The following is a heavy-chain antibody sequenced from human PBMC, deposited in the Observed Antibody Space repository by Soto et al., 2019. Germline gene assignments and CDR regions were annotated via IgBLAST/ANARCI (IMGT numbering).Heavy chain of an antibody. D-gene: IGHD6-13*01. CDR1: GGSISSSNW. CDR2: IYHSGST. V-gene: IGHV4-4*02. CDR3: ARETKSIAAALDYYGMDV. Sequence: SETLSLTCAVSGGSISSSNWWSWVRQPPGXGLEWIGEIYHSGSTNYNPSLKSRVTISVDKSKNQFSLKLSSVTAADTAVYYCARETKSIAAALDYYGMDVWGQGTTVTVSS. J-gene: IGHJ6*02.